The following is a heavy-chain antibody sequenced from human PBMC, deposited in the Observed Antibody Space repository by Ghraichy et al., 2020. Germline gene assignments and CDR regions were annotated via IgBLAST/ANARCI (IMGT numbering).Heavy chain of an antibody. J-gene: IGHJ6*02. CDR2: INHSGST. CDR1: GGSFSGYY. V-gene: IGHV4-34*01. CDR3: ARARRPAAIMGHYYYYYYGMDV. Sequence: SETLSLTCAVYGGSFSGYYWSWIRQPPGKGLEWIGEINHSGSTNYNPSLKSRVTISVDTSKNQFSLKLSSVTAADTAVYYCARARRPAAIMGHYYYYYYGMDVWGQGTTVTVSS. D-gene: IGHD2-2*02.